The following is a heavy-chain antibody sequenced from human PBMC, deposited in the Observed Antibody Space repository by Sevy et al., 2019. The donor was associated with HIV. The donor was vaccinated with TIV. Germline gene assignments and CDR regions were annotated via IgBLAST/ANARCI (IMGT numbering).Heavy chain of an antibody. D-gene: IGHD3-3*01. Sequence: GGSLRLSCAASGFTFSSYSMNWVRQAPGKGLEWVSSISSSSSYIYYADSVKGRFTISRDNAKNSLYLQMNSLRAEDTAVYYCARNSITIFGVVITSEDYYYYYYGMDVWGQGTTITVSS. CDR1: GFTFSSYS. CDR2: ISSSSSYI. V-gene: IGHV3-21*01. CDR3: ARNSITIFGVVITSEDYYYYYYGMDV. J-gene: IGHJ6*02.